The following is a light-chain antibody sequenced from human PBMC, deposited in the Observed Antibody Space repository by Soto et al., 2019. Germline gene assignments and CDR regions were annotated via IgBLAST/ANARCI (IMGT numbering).Light chain of an antibody. CDR3: CSYAGSSTHVV. V-gene: IGLV2-23*02. Sequence: QSALTQPASVSGSPGQSITISCTGTSSDDGSYNLVSWYQQHPGKAPKLMIYEVSKRPSGVSNRFSGSKSGNTASLTISGLQAEDEADYYCCSYAGSSTHVVFGGGTKVTVL. CDR2: EVS. J-gene: IGLJ2*01. CDR1: SSDDGSYNL.